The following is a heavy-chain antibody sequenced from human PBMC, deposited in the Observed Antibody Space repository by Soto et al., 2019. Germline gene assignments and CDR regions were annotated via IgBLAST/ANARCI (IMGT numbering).Heavy chain of an antibody. D-gene: IGHD1-7*01. CDR2: ISYDGSNK. CDR3: ARDLKLPEEINYYYYVMAV. V-gene: IGHV3-30-3*01. J-gene: IGHJ6*02. Sequence: PGGSLRLSCAASGFTFSSYAMHWVRQAPGKGLEWVAVISYDGSNKYYADSVKGRFTISRDNSKNTLYLQMNSLRAEDTAVYYCARDLKLPEEINYYYYVMAVWGQGTTVTVSS. CDR1: GFTFSSYA.